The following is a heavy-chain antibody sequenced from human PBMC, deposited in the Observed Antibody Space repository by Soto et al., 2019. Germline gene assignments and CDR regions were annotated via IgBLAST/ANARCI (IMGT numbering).Heavy chain of an antibody. Sequence: GGSLRLSCAASGFTFSSYSMNWVRQAPGKGLEWVSYISSSGSTIYYADSVKGRFTISRDNAENSLYLHMNSLRAEDTAVYYCARGPYDYVWGSDPPHFDYWGQGTLVTVSS. CDR2: ISSSGSTI. CDR3: ARGPYDYVWGSDPPHFDY. CDR1: GFTFSSYS. D-gene: IGHD3-16*02. J-gene: IGHJ4*02. V-gene: IGHV3-48*04.